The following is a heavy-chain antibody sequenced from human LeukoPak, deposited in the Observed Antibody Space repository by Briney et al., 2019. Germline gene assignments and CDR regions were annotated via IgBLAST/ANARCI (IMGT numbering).Heavy chain of an antibody. CDR1: GGSISSYY. CDR3: ARLFSPDKTSAIPWWDYYYGMDV. CDR2: IYYSGST. D-gene: IGHD2-15*01. Sequence: PSETLSLTCTVSGGSISSYYWSWIRQPPGKGLEWIGYIYYSGSTNYNPSLKSRVTISVDTSKNQLSLKLSSVTAADTAVYYCARLFSPDKTSAIPWWDYYYGMDVWGQGTTVTVSS. V-gene: IGHV4-59*08. J-gene: IGHJ6*02.